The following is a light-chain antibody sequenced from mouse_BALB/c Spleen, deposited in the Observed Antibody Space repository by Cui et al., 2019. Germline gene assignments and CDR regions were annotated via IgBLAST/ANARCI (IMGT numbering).Light chain of an antibody. J-gene: IGKJ2*01. CDR2: STS. CDR3: HQYHRSPYT. V-gene: IGKV4-74*01. CDR1: SSVSYSY. Sequence: QIVLTQSPAIMSASLGERVTMTCTASSSVSYSYLHWYQQKPGSSPKLWIYSTSNLASGVPARFSGSWSGTSYSLTISSMEAEDAATYYCHQYHRSPYTFGGGTKLEIK.